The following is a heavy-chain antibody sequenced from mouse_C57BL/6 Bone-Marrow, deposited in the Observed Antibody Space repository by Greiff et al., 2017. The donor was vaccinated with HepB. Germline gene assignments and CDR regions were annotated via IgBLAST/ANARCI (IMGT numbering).Heavy chain of an antibody. CDR2: IYPGGGYT. CDR3: ARSWGDY. CDR1: GYTFTNYW. Sequence: VQLQESGAELVRPGTSVKMSCKASGYTFTNYWIGWAKQRPGHGLEWIGDIYPGGGYTNYNEKFKGKATLTADKYSSTAYMQFSSLTSEDSAIYYCARSWGDYWGQGTTLTVSS. J-gene: IGHJ2*01. V-gene: IGHV1-63*01.